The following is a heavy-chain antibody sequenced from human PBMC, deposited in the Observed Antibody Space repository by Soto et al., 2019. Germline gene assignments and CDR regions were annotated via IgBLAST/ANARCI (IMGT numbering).Heavy chain of an antibody. D-gene: IGHD3-10*01. CDR3: ARSWTDYGGILDL. Sequence: QVQLVQSGAEVKKPGASVRVSCKASGYSFSSHYMHWVKQSPGQGLEWLGIINPTGGSTTYAQKFQVRGTLTAGTDTKTVYMAFRSLRSADTARYYGARSWTDYGGILDLWGQGTLVSVSS. J-gene: IGHJ5*02. V-gene: IGHV1-46*01. CDR2: INPTGGST. CDR1: GYSFSSHY.